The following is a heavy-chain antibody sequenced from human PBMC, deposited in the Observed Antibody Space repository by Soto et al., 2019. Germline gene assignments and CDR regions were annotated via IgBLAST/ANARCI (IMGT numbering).Heavy chain of an antibody. J-gene: IGHJ2*01. V-gene: IGHV4-30-4*01. Sequence: SETLSLTCSVSGGSISSGYYYWSWIRQPPGKGLEWIGNIYYSGNTYYNPSLKSRLIISIDTSKNQFSLKLSSVTAADTAVHYCARDFRYSGYDHWYFDLWGRGTLVTVSS. CDR2: IYYSGNT. CDR3: ARDFRYSGYDHWYFDL. CDR1: GGSISSGYYY. D-gene: IGHD5-12*01.